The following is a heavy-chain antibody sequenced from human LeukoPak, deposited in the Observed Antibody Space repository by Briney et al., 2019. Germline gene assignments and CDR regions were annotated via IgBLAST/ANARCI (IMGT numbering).Heavy chain of an antibody. CDR3: AKDGYGDYVDFDY. J-gene: IGHJ4*02. V-gene: IGHV3-23*01. D-gene: IGHD4-17*01. CDR2: ISGSGGST. Sequence: GGSLRLSCAASGFTFSSYAMSWVRQAPGKGLEWVSAISGSGGSTYYADSVRGRFTISRDNSKNTLYLQMNSLRAKDTAVYYCAKDGYGDYVDFDYWGQGTLVTVSS. CDR1: GFTFSSYA.